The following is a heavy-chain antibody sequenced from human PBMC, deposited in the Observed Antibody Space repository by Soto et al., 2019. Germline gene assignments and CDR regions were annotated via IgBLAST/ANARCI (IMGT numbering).Heavy chain of an antibody. CDR3: AKSHTSSGWYVTTDY. J-gene: IGHJ4*02. CDR2: ISWNSGSI. V-gene: IGHV3-9*01. CDR1: GFTFGDYA. D-gene: IGHD6-19*01. Sequence: GGSLRLSCAASGFTFGDYAIQSVRQSPGKGLEWVSAISWNSGSIDYADSVKGRFTISRDNAKNSLYLHMNSLRAEDTALYYCAKSHTSSGWYVTTDYWGQGTRVTVSS.